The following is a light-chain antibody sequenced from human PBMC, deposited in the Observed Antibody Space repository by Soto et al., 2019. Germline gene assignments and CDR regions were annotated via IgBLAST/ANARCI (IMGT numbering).Light chain of an antibody. Sequence: QSVLTQPPSASGSPGQSVTISCTETSSDVGTYNYVSWYQQHPGKAPKLMIYEVNKRPAGVPDRFSGSKSGIMASLTVSGLQAEDEADYYCSSYAGNKNLYVFGTGTKVTVL. CDR2: EVN. CDR1: SSDVGTYNY. V-gene: IGLV2-8*01. J-gene: IGLJ1*01. CDR3: SSYAGNKNLYV.